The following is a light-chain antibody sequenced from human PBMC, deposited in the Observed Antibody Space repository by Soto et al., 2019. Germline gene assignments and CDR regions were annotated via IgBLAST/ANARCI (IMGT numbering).Light chain of an antibody. Sequence: EIQITQSPSTLSGSVGDRVTITCRASQTISSWLAWYEQKPGKAPKLLIYKASTLKSGVPSRFSGSGSGTEFTLTISSLQPDDLATYYCQHYNSYSEAFGQGTKVDIK. J-gene: IGKJ1*01. V-gene: IGKV1-5*03. CDR2: KAS. CDR1: QTISSW. CDR3: QHYNSYSEA.